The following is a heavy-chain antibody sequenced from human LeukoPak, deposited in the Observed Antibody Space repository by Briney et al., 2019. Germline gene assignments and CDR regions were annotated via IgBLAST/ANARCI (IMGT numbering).Heavy chain of an antibody. V-gene: IGHV4-39*07. CDR1: GGSINSSSYY. Sequence: SETLSLTCTVSGGSINSSSYYWGWIRQPPGKGLEWIGSIYYSGSTYYNPSLKSRVTISVDTSKKQFSLRLSSVTSADTAVYFCARGDYGDYHDAFDIWGQGTMVTVSS. D-gene: IGHD4-17*01. J-gene: IGHJ3*02. CDR2: IYYSGST. CDR3: ARGDYGDYHDAFDI.